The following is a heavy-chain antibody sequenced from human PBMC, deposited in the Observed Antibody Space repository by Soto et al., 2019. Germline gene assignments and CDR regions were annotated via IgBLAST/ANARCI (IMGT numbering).Heavy chain of an antibody. D-gene: IGHD5-12*01. CDR1: GYTFTSYA. Sequence: QVQLVQSGAEVKKPGVSVKVSCKASGYTFTSYAMHWVRQAPGQRLEWMGWINAGNGNTKYSQKFQGRVTITRDTSASTAYMELSSLRPEDTDVYYCAREMATITYYYYYGMDVWGQETTVTVSS. V-gene: IGHV1-3*01. CDR2: INAGNGNT. J-gene: IGHJ6*02. CDR3: AREMATITYYYYYGMDV.